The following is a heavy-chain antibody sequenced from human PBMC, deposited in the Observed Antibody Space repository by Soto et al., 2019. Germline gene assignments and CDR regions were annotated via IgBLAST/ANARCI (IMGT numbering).Heavy chain of an antibody. J-gene: IGHJ5*01. CDR2: IYYSGST. CDR3: ARTLNYNLFDS. Sequence: PSETLSLTCTVSGGSISSGDYYWSWIRQPPGKGLEWIGYIYYSGSTYYNPSLKSRVTISVDTSKNQFSLKLSSVTAADTAVYYCARTLNYNLFDSWGQGTLVTVSS. CDR1: GGSISSGDYY. V-gene: IGHV4-30-4*01.